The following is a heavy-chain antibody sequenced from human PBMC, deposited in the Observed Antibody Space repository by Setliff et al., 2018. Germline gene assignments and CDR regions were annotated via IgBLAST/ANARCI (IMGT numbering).Heavy chain of an antibody. CDR1: NDSINGYY. V-gene: IGHV4-59*04. J-gene: IGHJ6*04. D-gene: IGHD4-17*01. CDR2: IYYTGTT. CDR3: ARYGTEYGDYEIPGDV. Sequence: SETLSLTCSVSNDSINGYYWNWIRQPPGKGLEWIGAIYYTGTTYYSPSLKSRVTISVDTSKNQFSLRLTSVTAADTAVYYCARYGTEYGDYEIPGDVWGKGTTVTVSS.